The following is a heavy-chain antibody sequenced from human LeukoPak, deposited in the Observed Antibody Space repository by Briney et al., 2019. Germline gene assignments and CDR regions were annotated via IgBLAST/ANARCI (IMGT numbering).Heavy chain of an antibody. D-gene: IGHD3-22*01. CDR3: ARGTYYYDSSGYFTPFDY. Sequence: GGSLRLSCAASGFTFSSYGMRWVRQAPGKGLEWVSYISSSGSTIYYADSVKGRFTISRDNAKNSLYLQMNSLRAEDTAVYYCARGTYYYDSSGYFTPFDYWGQGTLVTVSS. CDR1: GFTFSSYG. CDR2: ISSSGSTI. J-gene: IGHJ4*02. V-gene: IGHV3-48*04.